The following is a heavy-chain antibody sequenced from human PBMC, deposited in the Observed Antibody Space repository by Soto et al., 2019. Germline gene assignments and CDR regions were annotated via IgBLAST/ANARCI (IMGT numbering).Heavy chain of an antibody. V-gene: IGHV4-31*03. CDR3: ARGRKNVSLGYCSSTSCYWAFDI. CDR1: GGSIISGGYY. CDR2: IYYSGST. D-gene: IGHD2-2*01. Sequence: SETLSLTCTVSGGSIISGGYYWSWIRQHPGKGLEWIGYIYYSGSTYYNPSLKSRVTISVDTSKNQFSLKLSSVTAADTAVYYCARGRKNVSLGYCSSTSCYWAFDIWGQGTMVTVSS. J-gene: IGHJ3*02.